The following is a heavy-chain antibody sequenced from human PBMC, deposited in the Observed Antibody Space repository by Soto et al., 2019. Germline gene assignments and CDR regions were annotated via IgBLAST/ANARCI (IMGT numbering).Heavy chain of an antibody. D-gene: IGHD2-15*01. CDR3: ARDRYCSGGSCYPATRDAFDI. V-gene: IGHV3-33*01. CDR2: IWYDGSNK. J-gene: IGHJ3*02. Sequence: PGGSLRRSCAASGFTFSSYGMHWVRQAPGKGLEWVAVIWYDGSNKYYADSVKGRFTISRDNSKNTLYLQMNSLRAEDTAVYYCARDRYCSGGSCYPATRDAFDIWGQGTMVTVSS. CDR1: GFTFSSYG.